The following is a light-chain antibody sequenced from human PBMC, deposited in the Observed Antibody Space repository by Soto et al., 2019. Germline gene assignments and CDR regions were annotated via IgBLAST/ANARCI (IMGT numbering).Light chain of an antibody. CDR1: QSISSY. V-gene: IGKV1-5*03. Sequence: DIQMTQSPSSLSASVGDRVTITCRASQSISSYLNWYQQKPGKAPKLLIYKASTLESGVPSRFSGSGSGTEFTLTISSLQPDDFATYYCQQYNSYSFGQGTKV. CDR2: KAS. J-gene: IGKJ1*01. CDR3: QQYNSYS.